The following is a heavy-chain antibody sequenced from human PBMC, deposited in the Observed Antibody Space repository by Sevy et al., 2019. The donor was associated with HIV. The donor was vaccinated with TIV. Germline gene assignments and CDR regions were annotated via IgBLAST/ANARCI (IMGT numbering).Heavy chain of an antibody. CDR1: GFTFSSYA. D-gene: IGHD4-17*01. J-gene: IGHJ4*02. Sequence: GGSLRLSCAASGFTFSSYAMNWVRQAPGKGLEWFSSITGGGDSTFYTFYADAVKGRFTSSRDNSKNILYLQMNSLRADDTAVYYCAKEIYGGNSGGKVAFDSWGQGTLVTVSS. CDR2: ITGGGDSTFYT. V-gene: IGHV3-23*01. CDR3: AKEIYGGNSGGKVAFDS.